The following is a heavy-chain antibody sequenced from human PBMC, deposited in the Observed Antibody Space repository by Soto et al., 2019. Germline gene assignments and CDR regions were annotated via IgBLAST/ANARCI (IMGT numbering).Heavy chain of an antibody. D-gene: IGHD3-3*01. CDR1: GFTFSSYP. Sequence: GGSLRLSYAASGFTFSSYPMHSVHQAPGKGLEWVSAISGSGGSTYYADSVKGRFTISRDNSKNTLYLQMNSLRAEDTAVYYCAKDFPIFRNYYGMDVWGQGTTVTVSS. CDR3: AKDFPIFRNYYGMDV. CDR2: ISGSGGST. V-gene: IGHV3-23*01. J-gene: IGHJ6*02.